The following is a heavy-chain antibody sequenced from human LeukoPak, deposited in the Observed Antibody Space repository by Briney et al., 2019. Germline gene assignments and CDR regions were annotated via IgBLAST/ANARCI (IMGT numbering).Heavy chain of an antibody. CDR3: ARSPDILTGEKFDY. V-gene: IGHV1-2*02. D-gene: IGHD3-9*01. CDR2: MNPKSGGT. CDR1: GYTFTGYY. J-gene: IGHJ4*02. Sequence: ASVKVSCKASGYTFTGYYVHWVRQAPGQGLEWMGWMNPKSGGTNYAQKFEARVTMNRDTSISTAYMELSRLRFDDTAVYYCARSPDILTGEKFDYWGQGALVTVSS.